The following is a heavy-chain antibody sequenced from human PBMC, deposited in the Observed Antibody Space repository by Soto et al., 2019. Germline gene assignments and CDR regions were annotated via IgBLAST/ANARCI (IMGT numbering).Heavy chain of an antibody. CDR1: KSIFTGYG. CDR3: ARDRGRNSSRWSFDY. V-gene: IGHV3-33*01. CDR2: IRFDGSNK. Sequence: GGSLRLSCAASKSIFTGYGMYWVRQTPGKGLEWVAVIRFDGSNKHYADSVKGRFTISRDNSKNTLYLQMNSLRAEDTALYYCARDRGRNSSRWSFDYWGQGTLVTVSS. D-gene: IGHD6-13*01. J-gene: IGHJ4*02.